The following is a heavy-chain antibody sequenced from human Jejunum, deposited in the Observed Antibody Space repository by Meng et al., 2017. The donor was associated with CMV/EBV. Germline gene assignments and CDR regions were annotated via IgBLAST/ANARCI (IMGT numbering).Heavy chain of an antibody. CDR3: ARGDHCGTTACYPHWFDP. CDR1: IRDYY. Sequence: IRDYYWSWIRQPPGKGLGWIGYIFSSGTTDYNPSLKSRVTMSVDMSKNQVSLTLTSVTAADTAVYYCARGDHCGTTACYPHWFDPWGQGTRVTVSS. J-gene: IGHJ5*02. D-gene: IGHD2-2*01. CDR2: IFSSGTT. V-gene: IGHV4-4*09.